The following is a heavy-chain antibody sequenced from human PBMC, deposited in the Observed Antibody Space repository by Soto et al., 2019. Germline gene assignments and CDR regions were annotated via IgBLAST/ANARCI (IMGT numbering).Heavy chain of an antibody. CDR3: ARDYEGDGYNSPVY. V-gene: IGHV3-48*02. Sequence: GGSLRLSCAASGFTFSSYSMNWVRQAPGKGLEWVSYISSSSSTIYYADSVKGRFTISRDNAKNSLYLQMNSLRDEDTAVYYCARDYEGDGYNSPVYWGQGTLVTSPQ. J-gene: IGHJ4*02. D-gene: IGHD5-12*01. CDR1: GFTFSSYS. CDR2: ISSSSSTI.